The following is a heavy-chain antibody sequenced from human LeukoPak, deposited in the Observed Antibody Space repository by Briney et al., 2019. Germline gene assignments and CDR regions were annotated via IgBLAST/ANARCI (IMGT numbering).Heavy chain of an antibody. CDR1: GDSVSINSAA. V-gene: IGHV6-1*01. CDR3: AREMRGFDY. Sequence: SQTLSLTSALSGDSVSINSAAWNWIRQSPSSCLESHGRTYYRSRWYYDYAISVKSRISINPDTSKSQFSLQLNSVTPDDTAVYYCAREMRGFDYWGQGTLVSVSS. D-gene: IGHD3-10*01. CDR2: TYYRSRWYY. J-gene: IGHJ4*02.